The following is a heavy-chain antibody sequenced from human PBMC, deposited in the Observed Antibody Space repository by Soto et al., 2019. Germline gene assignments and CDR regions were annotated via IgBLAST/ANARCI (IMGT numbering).Heavy chain of an antibody. CDR1: SDSIRRASYH. CDR3: ARALKISRGEIKY. Sequence: SETLSLTCTVSSDSIRRASYHWPWIRQHPGKGLEWLGYIYYSRSTYYNPSLKSRVTISVDTSKNQFSLNLPSDTAADTAVYHWARALKISRGEIKYWGQVSPGTVSS. J-gene: IGHJ4*02. CDR2: IYYSRST. D-gene: IGHD3-10*01. V-gene: IGHV4-31*03.